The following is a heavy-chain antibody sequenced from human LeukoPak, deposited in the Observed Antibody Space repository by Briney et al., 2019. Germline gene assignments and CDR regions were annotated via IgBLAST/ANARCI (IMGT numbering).Heavy chain of an antibody. V-gene: IGHV4-4*02. CDR1: GGSISSSNW. J-gene: IGHJ6*02. D-gene: IGHD3-10*01. CDR2: IYHSGST. Sequence: SGTLSLTCAVSGGSISSSNWWSWVRQPPGKELEWIGEIYHSGSTNYNPSLKSRVTISVDKSKNQFSLKLSSVTAADTAVYYCARALYYGSGAGYYYGMDVWGQGTTVTVSS. CDR3: ARALYYGSGAGYYYGMDV.